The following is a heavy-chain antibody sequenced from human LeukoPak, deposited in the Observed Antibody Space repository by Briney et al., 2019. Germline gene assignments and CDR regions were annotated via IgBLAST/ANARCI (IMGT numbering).Heavy chain of an antibody. CDR3: ARESGYSYGLAGFFDY. D-gene: IGHD5-18*01. Sequence: PGGSLRLSCAGSGFTVTSNYMSWVRQAPGKGLEWVSVIYGDGRIHYADSVKGRFTISRDDSKNTLYLQMNSLRAEDTAVYYRARESGYSYGLAGFFDYWGQGTLVTVSS. V-gene: IGHV3-53*01. CDR2: IYGDGRI. CDR1: GFTVTSNY. J-gene: IGHJ4*02.